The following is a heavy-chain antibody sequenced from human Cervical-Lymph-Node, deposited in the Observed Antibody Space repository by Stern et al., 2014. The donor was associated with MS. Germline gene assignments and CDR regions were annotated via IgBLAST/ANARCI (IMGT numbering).Heavy chain of an antibody. CDR1: GFSLTTTGMG. Sequence: QVTLRESGPALVKPTQTLTLTCTFSGFSLTTTGMGVTWIRQPPGKALEWLALIDWDDDKYYSTSLKTRLTISMDTSKNQVVLTMTNMDPVDTATYFCARTLTMPGTAYFYGLDVWGQGTTVTVSS. J-gene: IGHJ6*02. V-gene: IGHV2-70*01. CDR2: IDWDDDK. CDR3: ARTLTMPGTAYFYGLDV. D-gene: IGHD6-13*01.